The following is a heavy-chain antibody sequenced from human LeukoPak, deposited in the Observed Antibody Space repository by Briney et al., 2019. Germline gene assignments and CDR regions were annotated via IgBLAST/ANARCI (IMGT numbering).Heavy chain of an antibody. CDR2: IRNKANSYTT. Sequence: GGSLRLSCAASGFTFSSYGMHWVRQAPGKGLEWVGRIRNKANSYTTEYVASVKGRFTISRDDSKNSLPLQMNGLKTEDTAMYYCASNVDSGVDVWGQGKMVTVSS. CDR3: ASNVDSGVDV. D-gene: IGHD5-12*01. CDR1: GFTFSSYG. V-gene: IGHV3-72*01. J-gene: IGHJ3*01.